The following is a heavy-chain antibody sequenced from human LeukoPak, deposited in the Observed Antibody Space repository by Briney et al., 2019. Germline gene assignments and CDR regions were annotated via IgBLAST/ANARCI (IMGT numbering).Heavy chain of an antibody. J-gene: IGHJ6*02. CDR2: ISSSGSSI. CDR3: ARACGASCYAVYYYYYGMDV. V-gene: IGHV3-48*03. Sequence: PGGSLRLSCAVSGFTFSSFEMNWVRQAPGKGLEWVSYISSSGSSIYYADSVKGRFTISRDNAKNSLYLQMNSLGAGDTAVYYCARACGASCYAVYYYYYGMDVWGQGTTVTVSS. D-gene: IGHD2-15*01. CDR1: GFTFSSFE.